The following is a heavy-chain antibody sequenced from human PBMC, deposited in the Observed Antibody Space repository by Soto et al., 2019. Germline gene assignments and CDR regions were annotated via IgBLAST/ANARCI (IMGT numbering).Heavy chain of an antibody. CDR2: IYYSGST. V-gene: IGHV4-59*01. CDR1: GGSISSYY. Sequence: KTSETLSLTCTVSGGSISSYYCSWMRQPPGKGLEWIGYIYYSGSTNYNPSLKSRVTISVDTSKNQFSLKLSSVTAADTAVYYCARDWPSGVTRPGAFDIWGQGTMVTVSS. D-gene: IGHD1-26*01. J-gene: IGHJ3*02. CDR3: ARDWPSGVTRPGAFDI.